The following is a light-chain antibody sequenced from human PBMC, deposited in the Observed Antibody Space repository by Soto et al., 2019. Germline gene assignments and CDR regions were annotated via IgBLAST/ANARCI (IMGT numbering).Light chain of an antibody. CDR1: SSDVAGYNH. Sequence: QSVLTQPASVSGSPGQSITISCTGTSSDVAGYNHVSWYQHHPGKAPKLIIYEVTKRPSGVSNRFSGSKSGDTASLTISGLQAEDEADYYCNSHTASTTRSFGTGTKLTVL. J-gene: IGLJ1*01. CDR3: NSHTASTTRS. V-gene: IGLV2-14*01. CDR2: EVT.